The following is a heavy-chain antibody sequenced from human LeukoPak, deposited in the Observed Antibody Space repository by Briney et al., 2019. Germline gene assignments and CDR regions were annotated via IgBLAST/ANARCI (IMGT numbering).Heavy chain of an antibody. Sequence: GGSLRLSCAASGFTFSSYWMHWVRQAPGKGLVWVSRLNSDGSSTSYADSVKGRFTISRDNAKNTLYLQMNSLRAEDTAVYYCARSSRGDAINFDYWGQGTQVTVSS. D-gene: IGHD2-21*02. CDR2: LNSDGSST. V-gene: IGHV3-74*01. CDR3: ARSSRGDAINFDY. CDR1: GFTFSSYW. J-gene: IGHJ4*02.